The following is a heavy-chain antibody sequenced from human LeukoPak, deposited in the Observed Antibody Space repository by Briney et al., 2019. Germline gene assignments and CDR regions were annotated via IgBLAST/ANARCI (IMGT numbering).Heavy chain of an antibody. V-gene: IGHV5-51*01. CDR1: GYSFTSYW. D-gene: IGHD3-22*01. CDR2: IYPGDSDT. Sequence: PGESLKISCKGPGYSFTSYWIGWVRQMPGKGLEWMGIIYPGDSDTRYSPSFQGQVTISADKSISTAYLQWSSLKASDTAMYYCARPRDSSGSNFDYWGQGTLVTVSS. CDR3: ARPRDSSGSNFDY. J-gene: IGHJ4*02.